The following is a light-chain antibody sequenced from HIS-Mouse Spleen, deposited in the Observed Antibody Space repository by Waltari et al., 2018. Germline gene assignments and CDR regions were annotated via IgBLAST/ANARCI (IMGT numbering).Light chain of an antibody. CDR1: SSDVGSYNL. V-gene: IGLV2-23*01. CDR3: CSYAGSSTWV. Sequence: QSALTQPASVSGSPGQSITISCTGTSSDVGSYNLVSWYQQHPGKAPKLMIYEGSKRPSGVSNRFSGSKPGNPASLTISGLQAEDEADYYCCSYAGSSTWVFGGGTKLTVL. CDR2: EGS. J-gene: IGLJ3*02.